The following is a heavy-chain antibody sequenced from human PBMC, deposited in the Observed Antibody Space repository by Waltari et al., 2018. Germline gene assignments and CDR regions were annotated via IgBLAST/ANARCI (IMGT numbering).Heavy chain of an antibody. D-gene: IGHD3-22*01. V-gene: IGHV4-38-2*02. Sequence: QVQLEESGPGLVKPSETVSLTCSVSGYSVSSSFHWGWIRQAPEKGLEWIGSVSHSGSSYLNPPLKSRATISLDTSKNHFYLKLTSVTAADTAVYYCVREIMYDSTAYNVWGRGTLVTVSS. J-gene: IGHJ4*02. CDR2: VSHSGSS. CDR3: VREIMYDSTAYNV. CDR1: GYSVSSSFH.